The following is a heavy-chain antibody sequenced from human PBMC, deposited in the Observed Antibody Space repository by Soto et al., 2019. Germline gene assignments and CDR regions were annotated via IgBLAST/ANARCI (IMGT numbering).Heavy chain of an antibody. CDR1: GCSISSYY. Sequence: SETLSLTCTVSGCSISSYYWSWIRQPPGKGLEWIGYIYYSGSTNYNPSLKSRVTISVDRSKNQFSLKLSSVTAADTAVYYCARVSGIYYYGMDVWGQGTTVTVSS. D-gene: IGHD3-10*01. CDR3: ARVSGIYYYGMDV. V-gene: IGHV4-59*12. CDR2: IYYSGST. J-gene: IGHJ6*02.